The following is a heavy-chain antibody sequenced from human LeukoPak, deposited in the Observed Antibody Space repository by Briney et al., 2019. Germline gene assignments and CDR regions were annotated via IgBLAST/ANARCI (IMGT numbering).Heavy chain of an antibody. Sequence: GGSLRLSCAASGFTFNSYAMSWVRQAPGKGLEWVSAISGSGGSTYYADSVKGRFTISRDNSKNTLYLQMNSLRAEDTAVYYCAKLRSWCNWFDPWGQGTLVTVSS. J-gene: IGHJ5*02. CDR1: GFTFNSYA. CDR3: AKLRSWCNWFDP. D-gene: IGHD6-13*01. V-gene: IGHV3-23*01. CDR2: ISGSGGST.